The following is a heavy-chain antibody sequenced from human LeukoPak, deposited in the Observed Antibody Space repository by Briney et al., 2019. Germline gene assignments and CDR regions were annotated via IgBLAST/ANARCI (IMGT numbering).Heavy chain of an antibody. D-gene: IGHD2-21*02. V-gene: IGHV4-59*01. Sequence: PSETLSLTCAVYGGSFSGYYWGWIRQPPGKGLEWIGDIYYSGSTNYNPSLKSRVTISVDTSENQFSLKLRSVTAADTAVYYCARGVVTAPQTFDYWGQGTLVTVSS. CDR3: ARGVVTAPQTFDY. CDR1: GGSFSGYY. J-gene: IGHJ4*02. CDR2: IYYSGST.